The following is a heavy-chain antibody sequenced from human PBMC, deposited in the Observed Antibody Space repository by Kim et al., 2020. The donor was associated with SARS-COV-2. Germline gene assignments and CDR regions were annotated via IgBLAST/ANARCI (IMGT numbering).Heavy chain of an antibody. CDR2: IKQDGSEK. Sequence: GGSLRLSCAASGFTFSSYWMSWVRQAPGKGLEWVANIKQDGSEKYYVDSVKGRFTISRDNAKNSLYLQMNSLRAEDTAVYYCARDSHHSSSSRDWFDPWGQGTLVTVSS. J-gene: IGHJ5*02. CDR3: ARDSHHSSSSRDWFDP. CDR1: GFTFSSYW. D-gene: IGHD6-13*01. V-gene: IGHV3-7*01.